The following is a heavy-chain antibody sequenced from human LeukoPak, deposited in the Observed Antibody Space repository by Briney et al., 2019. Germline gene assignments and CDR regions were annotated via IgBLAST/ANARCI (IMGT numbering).Heavy chain of an antibody. V-gene: IGHV4-59*01. D-gene: IGHD3-10*01. CDR2: IYYSGST. CDR3: ARAPGRGSGSYYRYGMDV. Sequence: PSETLSLTCTVSGGSISSYYWSWIRQPPGKGLEGIGYIYYSGSTNYNPSLKSRVTISVDTSKNQFSLKLSSVTAADTAVYYCARAPGRGSGSYYRYGMDVWGQGTTVTVSS. CDR1: GGSISSYY. J-gene: IGHJ6*02.